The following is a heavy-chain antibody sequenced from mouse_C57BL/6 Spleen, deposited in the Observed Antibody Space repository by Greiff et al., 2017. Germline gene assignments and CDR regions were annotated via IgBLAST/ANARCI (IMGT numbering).Heavy chain of an antibody. CDR1: GFTFNTYA. CDR2: IRSKSSNYAT. CDR3: VRDPYGSIPYYYAMDY. D-gene: IGHD1-1*01. Sequence: EVMLVESGGGLVQPKGSLKLSCAASGFTFNTYAMHWVRQAPGKGLEWVARIRSKSSNYATYYADSVKDRFTISRDDSQSMLYLQMNNLKTEYTDMYYCVRDPYGSIPYYYAMDYWGQGTSVTVSS. V-gene: IGHV10-3*01. J-gene: IGHJ4*01.